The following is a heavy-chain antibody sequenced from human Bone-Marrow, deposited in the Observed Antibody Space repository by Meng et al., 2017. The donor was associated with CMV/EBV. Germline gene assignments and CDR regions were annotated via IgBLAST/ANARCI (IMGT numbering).Heavy chain of an antibody. V-gene: IGHV6-1*01. Sequence: SETLSLTCAISGDSVSRNNAAWNWRRQAPWRGLVWLGRTYYRADRNNDSADSVQSRITINPDKSQNGFSLQLNSVAPEDAAVYYCARGWDLDVWGQGTPVTVSS. CDR3: ARGWDLDV. J-gene: IGHJ6*02. CDR1: GDSVSRNNAA. CDR2: TYYRADRNN. D-gene: IGHD1-26*01.